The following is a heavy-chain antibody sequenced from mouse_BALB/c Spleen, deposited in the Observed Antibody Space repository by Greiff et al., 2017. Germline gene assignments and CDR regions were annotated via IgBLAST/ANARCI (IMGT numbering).Heavy chain of an antibody. CDR1: GFTFSSFG. V-gene: IGHV5-17*02. CDR3: ARNPYCDGNSVFYAMDY. CDR2: ISSGSSTI. D-gene: IGHD1-1*01. J-gene: IGHJ4*01. Sequence: EVQRVESGGGLVQPGGSRKLSCAASGFTFSSFGMHWVRQAPEKGLEWVAYISSGSSTIYYADTVKGRFTISRDNPKNTLFLQMTSLRSEDTAMYYCARNPYCDGNSVFYAMDYWGQGTSVTVSS.